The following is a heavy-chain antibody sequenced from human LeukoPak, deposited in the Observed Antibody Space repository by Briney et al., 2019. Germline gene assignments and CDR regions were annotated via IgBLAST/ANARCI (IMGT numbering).Heavy chain of an antibody. CDR1: GYTFTSYG. CDR2: ISAYNGNT. D-gene: IGHD3-9*01. CDR3: ARDRRDYDILTGYYRFVAFDY. Sequence: ASVKVSCKASGYTFTSYGISWVRQAPGQGLEWMGWISAYNGNTNYAQKLQGRVTMTTDTSTSTAYMELRSLRSDDTAVYYCARDRRDYDILTGYYRFVAFDYWGQEPWSPSPQ. J-gene: IGHJ4*01. V-gene: IGHV1-18*04.